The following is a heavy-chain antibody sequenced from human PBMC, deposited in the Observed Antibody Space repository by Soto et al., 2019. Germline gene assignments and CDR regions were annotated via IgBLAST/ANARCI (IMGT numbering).Heavy chain of an antibody. CDR3: ARFGQKWLVDAFDI. J-gene: IGHJ3*02. CDR1: GFTFSSYG. V-gene: IGHV3-33*01. CDR2: IWYDGSNK. D-gene: IGHD3-22*01. Sequence: GGSLRLSCAASGFTFSSYGMHWVRQAPGKGLEWVAVIWYDGSNKYYADSVKGRFTISRDNSKNTLYLQMNSLRAEDTAVYYCARFGQKWLVDAFDIWGQGTMVTVSS.